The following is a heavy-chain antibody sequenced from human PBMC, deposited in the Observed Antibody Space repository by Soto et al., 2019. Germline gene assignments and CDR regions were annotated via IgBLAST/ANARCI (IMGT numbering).Heavy chain of an antibody. J-gene: IGHJ6*04. CDR1: GGTFSSYA. CDR2: IIPIFGTA. D-gene: IGHD3-10*01. Sequence: ASVKVYCKASGGTFSSYAISWVRQAPGQGLEWMGGIIPIFGTANYAQKFQGRVTITADESTSTAYMELSSLRSEDTAVYYCAKDFATMVRGVIIHYGMDFWGKGTTVTVSS. V-gene: IGHV1-69*13. CDR3: AKDFATMVRGVIIHYGMDF.